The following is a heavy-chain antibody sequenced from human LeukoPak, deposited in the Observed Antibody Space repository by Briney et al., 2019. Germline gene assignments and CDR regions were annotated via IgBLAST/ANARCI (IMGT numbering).Heavy chain of an antibody. J-gene: IGHJ6*03. V-gene: IGHV1-46*01. CDR1: GYTFTSYY. D-gene: IGHD6-13*01. Sequence: GASVKVSCKASGYTFTSYYMHWVRQAPGQGLEWMGIINPSGGSTSYAQKFQGRVTMTRDMSTSTVYMELSSLRSEDTAVYYCARARQQLVRGWADYYYYYMDVWGKGTTVTVSS. CDR2: INPSGGST. CDR3: ARARQQLVRGWADYYYYYMDV.